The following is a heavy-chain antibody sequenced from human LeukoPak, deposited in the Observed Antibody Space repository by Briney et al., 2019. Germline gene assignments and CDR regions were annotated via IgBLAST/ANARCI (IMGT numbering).Heavy chain of an antibody. CDR3: ARGPVLRYFDWSRTCCYYGMDV. D-gene: IGHD3-9*01. CDR1: GGSISSGGYY. J-gene: IGHJ6*02. V-gene: IGHV4-31*03. CDR2: IYYSGST. Sequence: SETLSLTCTVSGGSISSGGYYWSWIRQHPGKGLEWIGYIYYSGSTYYNPSLKSRVTISVDTSKNQFSLKLSSVTAADTAVYYCARGPVLRYFDWSRTCCYYGMDVWGQGATVTVSS.